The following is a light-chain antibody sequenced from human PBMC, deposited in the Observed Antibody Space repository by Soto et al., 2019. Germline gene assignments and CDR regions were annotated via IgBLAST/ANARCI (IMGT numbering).Light chain of an antibody. CDR1: QSISNW. Sequence: DIQMTQSPSTLHASVGDRVTLTCRASQSISNWLAWYQQKPGKDPKLLIYDASSLESGVPSRFSGSGSGTEFTLTISSLQPDDFATYYRQQYNSYWTFGQGTKVDIK. CDR2: DAS. J-gene: IGKJ1*01. CDR3: QQYNSYWT. V-gene: IGKV1-5*01.